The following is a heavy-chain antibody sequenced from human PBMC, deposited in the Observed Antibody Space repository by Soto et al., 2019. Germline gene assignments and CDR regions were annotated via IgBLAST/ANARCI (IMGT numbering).Heavy chain of an antibody. D-gene: IGHD6-6*01. V-gene: IGHV1-18*01. CDR2: ISAYNGNT. CDR3: TRDGPASIAARDAFDI. J-gene: IGHJ3*02. Sequence: ASVKVSCKASGYTFTSYGISWVRQAPGQGLEWMGWISAYNGNTNYAQKLQGRVTMTTDTSTSTAYMELRSLRSDDTAVYYCTRDGPASIAARDAFDIWGQGTMVTVSS. CDR1: GYTFTSYG.